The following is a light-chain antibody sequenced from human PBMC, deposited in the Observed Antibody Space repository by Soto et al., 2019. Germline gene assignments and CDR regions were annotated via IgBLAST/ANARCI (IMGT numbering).Light chain of an antibody. J-gene: IGKJ1*01. CDR2: GAS. CDR1: QSVSSK. V-gene: IGKV3-15*01. Sequence: EIVMTQSPATLPLSPGERATLSCRASQSVSSKLAWYQQKPGQAPRLLIYGASTRATGIPARFSGSGSGTEFTLTISSLQSEDFAIYYCQQYNNWPPWTFGQGTKVEIK. CDR3: QQYNNWPPWT.